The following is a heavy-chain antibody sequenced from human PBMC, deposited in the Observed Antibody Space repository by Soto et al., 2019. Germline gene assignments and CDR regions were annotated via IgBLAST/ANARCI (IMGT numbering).Heavy chain of an antibody. CDR1: GFTFSSYA. CDR2: ISGSGGST. V-gene: IGHV3-23*01. CDR3: AKEGELPPEADWYFDL. J-gene: IGHJ2*01. D-gene: IGHD1-26*01. Sequence: VQLLESGGGLVQPGGSLRLSCAASGFTFSSYAMSWVRQAPGKGLEWVSAISGSGGSTYYADSVKGRFTISRDNSKNTLYLQMNSLRAEDTAVYYCAKEGELPPEADWYFDLWGRGTLVTVSS.